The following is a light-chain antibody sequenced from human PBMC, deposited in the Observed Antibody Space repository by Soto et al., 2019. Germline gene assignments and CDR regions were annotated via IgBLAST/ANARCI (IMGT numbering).Light chain of an antibody. CDR3: SSYAGRNNLV. CDR1: SSDGGDYNY. Sequence: QSALTQPPSASESPGQSVTISCTGTSSDGGDYNYVSWYQQHPGKAPKLMIYEVSKRPSGVPDRFSGSKSGNTASLTVSGLQAEDEADYYCSSYAGRNNLVFGGGTQLTVL. V-gene: IGLV2-8*01. J-gene: IGLJ2*01. CDR2: EVS.